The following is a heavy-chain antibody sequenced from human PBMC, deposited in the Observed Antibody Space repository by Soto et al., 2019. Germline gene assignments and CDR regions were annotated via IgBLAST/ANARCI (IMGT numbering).Heavy chain of an antibody. Sequence: QLLESGPGLVKPSETLSLTCTVSGGSISSSSYYWGWIRQPPGKGLEWIGSIYYSGSTYYNPSLKSRVTISVDTSKNQFSLKLSSVTAADTAVYYCARMGDIVVVPAARKFNWFDPWGQGTLVTVSS. CDR1: GGSISSSSYY. CDR3: ARMGDIVVVPAARKFNWFDP. J-gene: IGHJ5*02. D-gene: IGHD2-2*01. V-gene: IGHV4-39*01. CDR2: IYYSGST.